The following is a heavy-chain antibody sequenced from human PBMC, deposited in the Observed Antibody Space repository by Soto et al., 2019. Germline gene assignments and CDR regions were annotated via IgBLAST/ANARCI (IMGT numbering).Heavy chain of an antibody. J-gene: IGHJ3*01. CDR2: ISSDGSNT. V-gene: IGHV3-30*03. D-gene: IGHD3-9*01. CDR1: GFTFSSYG. Sequence: GGSLRLSCAASGFTFSSYGMHWVRQAPGKGLEWVAVISSDGSNTYYADSVKGRFTISRDNAKNTAYLQMNSLRAEDTAVYYCARSPGGYYIDWGQGTMVTVSS. CDR3: ARSPGGYYID.